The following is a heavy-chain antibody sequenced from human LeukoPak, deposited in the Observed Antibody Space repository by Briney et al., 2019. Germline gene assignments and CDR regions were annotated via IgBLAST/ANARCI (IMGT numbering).Heavy chain of an antibody. J-gene: IGHJ4*02. Sequence: ASVKVSCTASGGTFSIYAVNWVRQAPGQGLEWMGWINPNSGGTNYAQKFQGRVTMTRDTSISTAYMELSRLRSDDTAVYYCARDGGVAVAGYFDDWGQGTLVTVSS. CDR3: ARDGGVAVAGYFDD. D-gene: IGHD6-19*01. CDR1: GGTFSIYA. CDR2: INPNSGGT. V-gene: IGHV1-2*02.